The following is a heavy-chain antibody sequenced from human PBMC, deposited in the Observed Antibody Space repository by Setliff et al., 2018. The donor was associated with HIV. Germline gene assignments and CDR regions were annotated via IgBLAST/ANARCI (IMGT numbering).Heavy chain of an antibody. J-gene: IGHJ4*02. D-gene: IGHD3-10*01. CDR3: ARETGSGSFYVY. CDR1: GYTFTSYG. V-gene: IGHV1-18*01. CDR2: ISAYNGNT. Sequence: ASVKVSCKASGYTFTSYGISWVRQAPGQGLEWMGWISAYNGNTNYAQKLQGRVTMTTDTSTSTAYMELRSLRAEDTAMYYCARETGSGSFYVYWGQGTQVTVSS.